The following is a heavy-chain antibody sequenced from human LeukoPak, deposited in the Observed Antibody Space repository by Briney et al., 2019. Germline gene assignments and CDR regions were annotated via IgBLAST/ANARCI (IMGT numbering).Heavy chain of an antibody. Sequence: GGSLRLSCAASGFTFGTYEMNWVRQAPGKGLEWVSYISISGSTIYYADSVKGRFTISRDNAKNSLYLQMNSLRAEVTAVYYCARVHYFYGGNSEVYFDYWGQGTLVTVSS. CDR3: ARVHYFYGGNSEVYFDY. V-gene: IGHV3-48*03. CDR1: GFTFGTYE. CDR2: ISISGSTI. J-gene: IGHJ4*02. D-gene: IGHD4-23*01.